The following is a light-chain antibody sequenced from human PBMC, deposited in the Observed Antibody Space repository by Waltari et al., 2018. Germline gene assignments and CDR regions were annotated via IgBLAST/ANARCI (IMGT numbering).Light chain of an antibody. CDR1: ASTIGDNF. Sequence: QSVLTQPPSASGTPGQRVTISCSGRASTIGDNFVNWYQQFPGKAPKLVIYRNDQRPSGVPDRFSGSKSGTSASLAISGLQSEDEADYYCATWDDSPNGHWVFGGGTKVTVL. CDR3: ATWDDSPNGHWV. J-gene: IGLJ3*02. CDR2: RND. V-gene: IGLV1-44*01.